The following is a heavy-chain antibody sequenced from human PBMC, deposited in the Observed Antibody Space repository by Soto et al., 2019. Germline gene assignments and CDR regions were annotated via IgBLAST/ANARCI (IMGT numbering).Heavy chain of an antibody. V-gene: IGHV4-34*01. CDR3: ARHQNRGYCSGGSCYSGWFVP. CDR1: GGSFSGYY. CDR2: INHSGST. J-gene: IGHJ5*02. Sequence: QVQLQQWGAGLLKPSETLSLTCAVYGGSFSGYYWSWIRQPPGKGLEWIGEINHSGSTNYNPSLKSRVTISVATSKNQFSLKLSSVTAADTAVYYCARHQNRGYCSGGSCYSGWFVPWVQGTLVTVSS. D-gene: IGHD2-15*01.